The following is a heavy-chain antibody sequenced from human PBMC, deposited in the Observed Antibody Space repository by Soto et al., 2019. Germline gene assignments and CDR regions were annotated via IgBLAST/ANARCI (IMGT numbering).Heavy chain of an antibody. D-gene: IGHD4-17*01. CDR1: GGSFSGYY. Sequence: ETLSLTCAVYGGSFSGYYWSWIRQPPGKGLEWIGEINHSGSTNYNPSLKSRVTISVDTSKNQFSLKLSSVTAADTAVYYCARGDAGSTVTTFDYWGQGTLVTVSS. J-gene: IGHJ4*02. V-gene: IGHV4-34*01. CDR2: INHSGST. CDR3: ARGDAGSTVTTFDY.